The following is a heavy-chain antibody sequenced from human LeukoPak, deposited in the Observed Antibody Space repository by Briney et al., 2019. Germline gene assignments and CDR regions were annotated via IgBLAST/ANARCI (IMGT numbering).Heavy chain of an antibody. V-gene: IGHV3-21*04. CDR1: GFTFSSYS. J-gene: IGHJ4*02. CDR2: ISSSSSYI. Sequence: GGSLRLSCAASGFTFSSYSMNWVRQAPGKGLEWVSSISSSSSYIYYADSVKGRFTISRDNAKNSLYLQMNSLRAEDTAVYYCAKLPYDFWSGYYFSYFDYWGQGTLVTVSS. CDR3: AKLPYDFWSGYYFSYFDY. D-gene: IGHD3-3*01.